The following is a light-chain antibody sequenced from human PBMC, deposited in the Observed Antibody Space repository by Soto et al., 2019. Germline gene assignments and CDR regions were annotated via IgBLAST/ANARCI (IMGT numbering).Light chain of an antibody. CDR3: QEYGNPL. Sequence: LTQSPGTLSLSPGERATLSCRASQSVDNKYLAWYQQKRGQAPRLLIYGASTRAAGIPDRFSGSGSGTGFTLTISSLAPEDFAVYYCQEYGNPLFGPGTKVEIK. CDR2: GAS. CDR1: QSVDNKY. V-gene: IGKV3-20*01. J-gene: IGKJ3*01.